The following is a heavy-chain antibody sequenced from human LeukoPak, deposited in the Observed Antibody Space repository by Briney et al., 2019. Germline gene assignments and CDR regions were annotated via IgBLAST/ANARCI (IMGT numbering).Heavy chain of an antibody. CDR3: ARDTWSGSGSYYRERGYYYMDV. J-gene: IGHJ6*03. D-gene: IGHD3-10*01. V-gene: IGHV4-59*01. CDR2: IYYSGST. CDR1: GGSISSYY. Sequence: SETLSLTCTVSGGSISSYYWSWIRQPPGKGLEWIGYIYYSGSTNYNPSLKSRVTISVDTSKNQFSLKLSSVTAADTAVYYCARDTWSGSGSYYRERGYYYMDVWGKGTTVTVSS.